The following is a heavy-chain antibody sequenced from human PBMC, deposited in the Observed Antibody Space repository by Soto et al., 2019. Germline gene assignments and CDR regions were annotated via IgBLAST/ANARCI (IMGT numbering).Heavy chain of an antibody. Sequence: GGSLRLSCAASGFTFSNYAMTWVRQAPGKGLEWVSTISDNGGSTFYADSVKGRFTISRDNSRKTLYLQMNSLRAEDTAVYYCAKGLVPAAKTSLNDYWGQGTLVTVSS. J-gene: IGHJ4*02. D-gene: IGHD2-2*01. CDR2: ISDNGGST. CDR1: GFTFSNYA. V-gene: IGHV3-23*01. CDR3: AKGLVPAAKTSLNDY.